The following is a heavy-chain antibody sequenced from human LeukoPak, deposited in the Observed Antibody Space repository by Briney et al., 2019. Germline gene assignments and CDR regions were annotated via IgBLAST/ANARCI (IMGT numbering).Heavy chain of an antibody. CDR1: GYTFTGYY. CDR2: INPNSGGT. Sequence: ASVKVSCKASGYTFTGYYMHWVRQAPGQGLEWMGWINPNSGGTNYAQKFQGWVTMTRNTSISTAYMELSSLRSEDTAVYYCARYNLGFGELLEGMDVWGQGTTVTVSS. CDR3: ARYNLGFGELLEGMDV. J-gene: IGHJ6*02. V-gene: IGHV1-2*04. D-gene: IGHD3-10*01.